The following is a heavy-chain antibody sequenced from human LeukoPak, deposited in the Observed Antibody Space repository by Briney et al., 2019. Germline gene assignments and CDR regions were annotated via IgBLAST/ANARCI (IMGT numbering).Heavy chain of an antibody. CDR1: GFTFSSYA. J-gene: IGHJ4*02. Sequence: GRSLRLSCAAFGFTFSSYAMHWVRQAPGKGLEWVAVISYDGSNKYYADSVKGRFTISRDNSKNTLYLQMNSLRAEDTAVYYCARGRGVTTPDYWGQGTLVTVSS. D-gene: IGHD2-21*02. CDR2: ISYDGSNK. CDR3: ARGRGVTTPDY. V-gene: IGHV3-30*01.